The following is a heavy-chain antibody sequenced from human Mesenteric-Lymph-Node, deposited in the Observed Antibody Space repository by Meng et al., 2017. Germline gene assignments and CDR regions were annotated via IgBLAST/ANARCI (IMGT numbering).Heavy chain of an antibody. V-gene: IGHV4-30-4*01. CDR1: GGSISSGDYY. J-gene: IGHJ4*02. CDR2: IYYSGST. Sequence: QVQLQESGPGRGKPAQNLALSCTGAGGSISSGDYYWSWIRQPPGKGLEWIGYIYYSGSTYYNPSLKSRVTISVDTSKNQFSLRLSSVTAADTAVYYCARDLGVATSIAGFVYWGQGTLVTVSS. CDR3: ARDLGVATSIAGFVY. D-gene: IGHD5-12*01.